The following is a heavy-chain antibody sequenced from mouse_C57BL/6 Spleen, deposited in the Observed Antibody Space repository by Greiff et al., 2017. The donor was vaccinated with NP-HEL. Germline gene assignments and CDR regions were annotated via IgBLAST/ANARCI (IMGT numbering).Heavy chain of an antibody. J-gene: IGHJ3*01. CDR1: GYTFTSYW. D-gene: IGHD3-2*02. CDR3: ARSGYVSFAY. V-gene: IGHV1-59*01. Sequence: VQLQQPGAELVRPGTSVKLSCKASGYTFTSYWMHWVKQRPGQGLEWIGVIDPSDSYTNYNQKFKGKATLTVDTSSSTAYMQLSSLTSEDSAFYYCARSGYVSFAYWGQGTVVTVSA. CDR2: IDPSDSYT.